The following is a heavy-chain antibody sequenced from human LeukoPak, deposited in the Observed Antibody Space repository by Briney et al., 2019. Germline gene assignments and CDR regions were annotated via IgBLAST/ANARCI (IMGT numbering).Heavy chain of an antibody. Sequence: GASVKVSCKASGYTFTSYDINWVRQATGQGLEWMGWMNPNSGNTGYAQKFQGRVTITRDTSASTAYMELSSLRSEDTAVYYCAREGVVHNILTGPPADYYGMDVWGQGTTVTVSS. CDR3: AREGVVHNILTGPPADYYGMDV. CDR2: MNPNSGNT. D-gene: IGHD3-9*01. CDR1: GYTFTSYD. J-gene: IGHJ6*02. V-gene: IGHV1-8*03.